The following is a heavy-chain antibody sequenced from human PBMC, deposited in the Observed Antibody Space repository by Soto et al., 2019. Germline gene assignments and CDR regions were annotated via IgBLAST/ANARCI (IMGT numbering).Heavy chain of an antibody. CDR3: ARSYDILTGYRKFDP. Sequence: GASVKVSCKASGYTFTSYDINWVRQATGQGLEWMGWMNPNSGNTGYAQKFQGRVTMTRNTSISTAYMELSSLRSEDTAVYYCARSYDILTGYRKFDPWGQGTLVTVSS. D-gene: IGHD3-9*01. J-gene: IGHJ5*02. CDR2: MNPNSGNT. V-gene: IGHV1-8*01. CDR1: GYTFTSYD.